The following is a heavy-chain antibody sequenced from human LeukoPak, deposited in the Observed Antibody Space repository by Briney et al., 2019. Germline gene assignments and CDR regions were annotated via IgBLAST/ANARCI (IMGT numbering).Heavy chain of an antibody. Sequence: PSETLSLTCTVSGGSISIGSYYWNWIRQPAGKGLEWIGRIYASGSTNYNPSLKSRVTMSVDTSKNQFSLKLNSATAADTAVYYCARGRSGSHLGDYWGQGTLVTVSS. CDR3: ARGRSGSHLGDY. V-gene: IGHV4-61*02. CDR2: IYASGST. D-gene: IGHD1-26*01. J-gene: IGHJ4*02. CDR1: GGSISIGSYY.